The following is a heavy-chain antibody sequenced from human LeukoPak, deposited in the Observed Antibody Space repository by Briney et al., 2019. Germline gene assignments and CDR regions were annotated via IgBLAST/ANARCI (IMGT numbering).Heavy chain of an antibody. CDR3: ARDIGDGIHRYSSGWHPGGNYFDY. CDR2: IIPIFGTA. Sequence: SVKVSCKASGGTFSSYAISWVRQAPGQELEWMGGIIPIFGTANYAQKFQGRVTITADESTSTAYMELSSLRSEDTAVYYCARDIGDGIHRYSSGWHPGGNYFDYWGQGTLVTVSS. D-gene: IGHD6-19*01. CDR1: GGTFSSYA. V-gene: IGHV1-69*01. J-gene: IGHJ4*02.